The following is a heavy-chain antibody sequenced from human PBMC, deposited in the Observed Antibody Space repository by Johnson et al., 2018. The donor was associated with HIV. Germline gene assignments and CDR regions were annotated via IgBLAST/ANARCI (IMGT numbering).Heavy chain of an antibody. Sequence: QVQLVESGGGLVQPGGSLRLSCAASGFTVSTKYMTWVRQAPGKGLEWVAVISYDGSNKYYADSVKGRFSISRDNAKNSLYLQMNSLRAEDTAVYYCARDRGYWDAFDIWGQGTMVTVSS. V-gene: IGHV3-30*03. J-gene: IGHJ3*02. CDR2: ISYDGSNK. CDR1: GFTVSTKY. D-gene: IGHD3-22*01. CDR3: ARDRGYWDAFDI.